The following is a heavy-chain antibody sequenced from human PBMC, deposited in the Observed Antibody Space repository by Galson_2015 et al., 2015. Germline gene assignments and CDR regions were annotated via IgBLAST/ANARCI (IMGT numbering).Heavy chain of an antibody. V-gene: IGHV3-7*01. Sequence: SLRLSCAASGFTFSSYWMSWVRQAPGKGLEWVANIKQDGSEKYYVDSVKGRFTISRDNAKNSLYLQMNSLRAEDTAVYYCARERYDSSGYYSPDYWGQGTLVTVSS. CDR2: IKQDGSEK. CDR3: ARERYDSSGYYSPDY. CDR1: GFTFSSYW. J-gene: IGHJ4*02. D-gene: IGHD3-22*01.